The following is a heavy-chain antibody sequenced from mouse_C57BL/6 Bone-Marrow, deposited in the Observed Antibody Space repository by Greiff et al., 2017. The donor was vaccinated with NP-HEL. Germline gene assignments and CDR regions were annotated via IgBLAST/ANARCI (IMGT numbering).Heavy chain of an antibody. Sequence: EVNVVESGGGLVKPGGSLKLSCAASGFTFSDYGMHWVRQAPEKGLEWVAYISSGSSTIYYADTVKGRFTISRDNAKNTLFLQMTSLRSEDTAMYYCARRTTVVADAMDYWGQGTSVTVSS. V-gene: IGHV5-17*01. J-gene: IGHJ4*01. CDR2: ISSGSSTI. D-gene: IGHD1-1*01. CDR3: ARRTTVVADAMDY. CDR1: GFTFSDYG.